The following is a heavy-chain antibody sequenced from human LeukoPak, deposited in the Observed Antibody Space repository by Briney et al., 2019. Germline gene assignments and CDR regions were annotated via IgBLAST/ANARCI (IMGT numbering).Heavy chain of an antibody. Sequence: SETLSLTCAVYGGSFSGYYWSWIRQPPEKGLEWIGEINHSGSTNYNPSLKSRVTISVDTSKNQFSLKLSSVTAADTAVYYCASDDYVWGSNYWGQGTLVTVSS. V-gene: IGHV4-34*01. J-gene: IGHJ4*02. CDR3: ASDDYVWGSNY. D-gene: IGHD3-16*01. CDR2: INHSGST. CDR1: GGSFSGYY.